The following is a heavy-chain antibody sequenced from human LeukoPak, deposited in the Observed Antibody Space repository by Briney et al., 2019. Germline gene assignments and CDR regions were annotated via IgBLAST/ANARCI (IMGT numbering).Heavy chain of an antibody. V-gene: IGHV1-18*01. CDR2: ISAYNGNT. Sequence: GASVKVSCKASGYTFTSYGISWVRQAPGQGLEWMGWISAYNGNTNYAQKLQGRVTMTTDTSTSTAYMELRSLRSDDTAVYYCARTDIYDSSGPVGYWGQGTLLTVSS. CDR1: GYTFTSYG. D-gene: IGHD3-22*01. J-gene: IGHJ4*02. CDR3: ARTDIYDSSGPVGY.